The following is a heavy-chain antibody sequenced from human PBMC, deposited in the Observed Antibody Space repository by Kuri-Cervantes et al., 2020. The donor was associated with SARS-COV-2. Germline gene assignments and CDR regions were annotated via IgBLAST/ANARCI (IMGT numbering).Heavy chain of an antibody. CDR1: GLTFRSYW. CDR3: ASTGVIGIKNRLTY. V-gene: IGHV3-74*01. J-gene: IGHJ4*02. CDR2: INVDGTTT. Sequence: GESLKISCAASGLTFRSYWMHWVRQAPGKGLEWVSRINVDGTTTNHADSVRGRFTISRDNAKNTLYLQMNTLGAEDTAVYYCASTGVIGIKNRLTYWGQGTRVT. D-gene: IGHD2/OR15-2a*01.